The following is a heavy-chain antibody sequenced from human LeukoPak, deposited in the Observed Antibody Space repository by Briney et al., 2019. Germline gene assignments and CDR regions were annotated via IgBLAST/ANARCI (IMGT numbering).Heavy chain of an antibody. CDR1: GYSFTSYW. D-gene: IGHD5-24*01. J-gene: IGHJ3*02. V-gene: IGHV5-51*01. CDR3: ARRVTEMATTPKGLLTHDDAFDI. Sequence: GESLKISCKGSGYSFTSYWIGWVRQMPGKGLEWMGIIYPGDSDTRYSPSFQGQVTISADKSISTAYLQWSSLKASDTAMYYCARRVTEMATTPKGLLTHDDAFDIWGQGTMVTVSS. CDR2: IYPGDSDT.